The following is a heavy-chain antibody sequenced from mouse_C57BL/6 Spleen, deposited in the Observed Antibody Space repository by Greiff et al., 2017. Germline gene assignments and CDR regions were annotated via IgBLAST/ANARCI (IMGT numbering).Heavy chain of an antibody. V-gene: IGHV1-69*01. D-gene: IGHD1-1*01. CDR3: ARSDYYGSSYGFAY. CDR1: GYTFTSYW. CDR2: IDPSDSYT. J-gene: IGHJ3*01. Sequence: QVQLQQPGAELVMPGASVKLSCKASGYTFTSYWMHWVKQRPGQGLEWIGEIDPSDSYTNYNQQLKGKSTFTVDKSSSTAYMQLSSLTSEDAAVYYCARSDYYGSSYGFAYWGQGTLVTVSA.